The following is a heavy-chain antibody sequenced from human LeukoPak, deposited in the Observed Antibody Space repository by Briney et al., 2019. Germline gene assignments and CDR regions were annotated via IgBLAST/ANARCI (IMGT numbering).Heavy chain of an antibody. Sequence: PSETLSLTCAVYGGSFSGYYWSWIRQPPGKGLEWIGEINHSGSTNYNPSLKSRVTISVDTSKNQFSLKLSSVTAADTAVYYCASDSGGIAVAGTPDYWGQGTLVTVSS. D-gene: IGHD6-19*01. J-gene: IGHJ4*02. CDR1: GGSFSGYY. V-gene: IGHV4-34*01. CDR3: ASDSGGIAVAGTPDY. CDR2: INHSGST.